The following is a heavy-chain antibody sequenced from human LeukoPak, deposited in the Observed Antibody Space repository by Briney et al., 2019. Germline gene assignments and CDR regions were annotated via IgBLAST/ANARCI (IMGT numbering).Heavy chain of an antibody. J-gene: IGHJ4*02. D-gene: IGHD3-3*01. CDR2: INSDGSST. CDR1: GFTIRSYW. V-gene: IGHV3-74*01. CDR3: ARRAVNMVYFDH. Sequence: PGGSLRLSCAASGFTIRSYWMQWVRQAPGKGLVWVSRINSDGSSTRYADSVKGRFTMSRDNAKNTLYLQMNSLRAEDTAVYYCARRAVNMVYFDHWGQGTMVTVSS.